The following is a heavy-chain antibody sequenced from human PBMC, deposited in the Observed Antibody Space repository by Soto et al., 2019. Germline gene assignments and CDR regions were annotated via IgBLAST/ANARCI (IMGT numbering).Heavy chain of an antibody. CDR1: GGSISSGGHY. Sequence: QVQLQESGPGLVKPSQALSLICTVSGGSISSGGHYWSWIRQHPGKGLEWIGYIYYTGTTYYNPSLRSRLTISVDSSRNQFSLRLSSVTAADTAAYYCAREDETSNYFDYWGQGTLVTVSS. D-gene: IGHD2-2*01. CDR2: IYYTGTT. V-gene: IGHV4-31*03. CDR3: AREDETSNYFDY. J-gene: IGHJ4*02.